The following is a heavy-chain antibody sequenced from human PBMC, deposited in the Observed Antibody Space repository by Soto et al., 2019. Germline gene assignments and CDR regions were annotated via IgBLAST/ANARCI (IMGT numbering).Heavy chain of an antibody. CDR2: IIPILGIA. J-gene: IGHJ1*01. Sequence: QVQLVQSGAEVKKPGSSVKVSCKASGGTFSSYTISWVRQAPGQGLEWMGRIIPILGIANYAQKFQGRVTITADKSTSKAYMQLSSLRSEDTAVYYCATHTLVPAARTQYFQHWGQGTLVTVSS. CDR3: ATHTLVPAARTQYFQH. D-gene: IGHD2-2*01. CDR1: GGTFSSYT. V-gene: IGHV1-69*02.